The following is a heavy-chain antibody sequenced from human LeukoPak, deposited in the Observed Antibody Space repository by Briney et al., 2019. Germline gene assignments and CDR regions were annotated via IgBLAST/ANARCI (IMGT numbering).Heavy chain of an antibody. CDR3: AEDAYYYDSSGYQGDY. V-gene: IGHV3-30*02. CDR1: GFTFSSYG. Sequence: PGGSLRLSCAASGFTFSSYGMHWVRQAPGKGLEWVAFIRYDGSNKYYADSVKGRFTISRDNSKNTLYLQMNSLRAEDTAVYYCAEDAYYYDSSGYQGDYWGQGTLVTVSS. CDR2: IRYDGSNK. D-gene: IGHD3-22*01. J-gene: IGHJ4*02.